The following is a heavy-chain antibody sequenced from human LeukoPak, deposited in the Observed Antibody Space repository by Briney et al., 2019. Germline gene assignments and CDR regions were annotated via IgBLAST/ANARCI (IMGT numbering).Heavy chain of an antibody. D-gene: IGHD3-3*01. CDR3: AKIFAYYYMDV. J-gene: IGHJ6*03. V-gene: IGHV3-30*02. Sequence: GGSLRLSCTASGFTFRNFGAHWVRQPPGKGLEWVAFMRYDGSEKSYADSVKGRFTISRDISRNTSFLHMNSLRLEDTAVYYCAKIFAYYYMDVWGKGTTVTVSS. CDR1: GFTFRNFG. CDR2: MRYDGSEK.